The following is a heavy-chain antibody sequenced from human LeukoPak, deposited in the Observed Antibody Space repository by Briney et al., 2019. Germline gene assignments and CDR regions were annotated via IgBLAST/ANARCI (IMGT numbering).Heavy chain of an antibody. J-gene: IGHJ5*02. V-gene: IGHV1-69*05. Sequence: SVKVSCKASGGTFSSYAVSWVRQAPGQGLEWMGGIIPIFGTANYAQKFRGRVTITTDESTSTAYMELSSLRSEDTAVYYCARDRVDTAMGNWFDPWGQGTLVTVSS. D-gene: IGHD5-18*01. CDR2: IIPIFGTA. CDR3: ARDRVDTAMGNWFDP. CDR1: GGTFSSYA.